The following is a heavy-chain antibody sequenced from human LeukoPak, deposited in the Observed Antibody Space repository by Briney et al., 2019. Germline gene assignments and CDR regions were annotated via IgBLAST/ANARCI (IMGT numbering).Heavy chain of an antibody. J-gene: IGHJ6*03. Sequence: GGSLRLSCEASGFNFSNYWMHWVRHIPGKGPVWVSRINSDGTSRNYADSVKGRFTISRDNAKNTLYLQMNSLRVEDTAVYYCVSDGKDGYFYYYYYMDVWGKGTTVIVSS. CDR3: VSDGKDGYFYYYYYMDV. CDR2: INSDGTSR. CDR1: GFNFSNYW. D-gene: IGHD3-10*01. V-gene: IGHV3-74*01.